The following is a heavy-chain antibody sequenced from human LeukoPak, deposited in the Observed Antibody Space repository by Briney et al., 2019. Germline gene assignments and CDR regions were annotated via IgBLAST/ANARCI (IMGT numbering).Heavy chain of an antibody. CDR1: GFTFHDYA. CDR2: ISGDGGGA. Sequence: GGSLRLSRVASGFTFHDYAMSWVRQVPGKGLEWVSLISGDGGGASYAASVKGRFTISRDNSKNSLYLQMNSLRTEDTAFYYCAKASSGSSSRPIDYWGQGTLVTVSS. V-gene: IGHV3-43*02. D-gene: IGHD3-10*01. J-gene: IGHJ4*02. CDR3: AKASSGSSSRPIDY.